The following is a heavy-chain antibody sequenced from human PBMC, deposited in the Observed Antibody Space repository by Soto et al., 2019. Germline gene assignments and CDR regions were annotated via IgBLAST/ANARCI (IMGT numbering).Heavy chain of an antibody. CDR3: ARDVGATSKPYYFDY. V-gene: IGHV1-18*04. J-gene: IGHJ4*02. CDR1: GYTFTGYG. Sequence: SGYTFTGYGISWVRQAPGQGLEWMGWISAYNGNTNYAQKLQGRVTMTTDTSTSTAYMELRSLRSDDTAVYYCARDVGATSKPYYFDYWGQGTLVTVS. CDR2: ISAYNGNT. D-gene: IGHD1-26*01.